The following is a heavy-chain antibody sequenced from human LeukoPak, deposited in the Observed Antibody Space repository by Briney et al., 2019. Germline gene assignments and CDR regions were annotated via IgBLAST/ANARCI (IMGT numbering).Heavy chain of an antibody. V-gene: IGHV3-23*01. D-gene: IGHD4-23*01. CDR2: ISGSGGST. CDR3: ATARRSTVVTLFDY. Sequence: GGSLRLSCAVSGFTFSSFAMSWVRQAPGKGLEWVSAISGSGGSTFYADSVKGRFTISRDNSKNTLYLQMNSLRAEDTAVYSCATARRSTVVTLFDYWGQGTLVTVSS. J-gene: IGHJ4*02. CDR1: GFTFSSFA.